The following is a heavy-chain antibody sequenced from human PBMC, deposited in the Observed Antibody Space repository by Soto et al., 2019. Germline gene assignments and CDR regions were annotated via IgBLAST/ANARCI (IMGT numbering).Heavy chain of an antibody. J-gene: IGHJ4*02. CDR2: IYWDDDK. CDR1: GFSLSTSGVG. CDR3: AHSSYDFWSGYCYFDY. D-gene: IGHD3-3*01. Sequence: SGPTLVNPTQTLTLTCTFSGFSLSTSGVGVGWIRQPPGKALEWLALIYWDDDKRYSPSLKSRLTITKDTSKNQVVLTMTNMDPVDTATYYSAHSSYDFWSGYCYFDYWGQGTLVIGSS. V-gene: IGHV2-5*02.